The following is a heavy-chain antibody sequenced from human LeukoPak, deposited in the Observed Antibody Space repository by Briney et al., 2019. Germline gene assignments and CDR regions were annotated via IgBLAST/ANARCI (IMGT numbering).Heavy chain of an antibody. CDR2: ISNTGTI. Sequence: GGSLRLSCAASGFTFRTYSMNWVRQAPGEGLEWVSYISNTGTIYYADSAKGRFTISRDNAKNSLYLQMNSLRAEDTAVYYCARSTGALDYWGQGTLVTVSS. J-gene: IGHJ4*02. CDR3: ARSTGALDY. V-gene: IGHV3-48*01. CDR1: GFTFRTYS.